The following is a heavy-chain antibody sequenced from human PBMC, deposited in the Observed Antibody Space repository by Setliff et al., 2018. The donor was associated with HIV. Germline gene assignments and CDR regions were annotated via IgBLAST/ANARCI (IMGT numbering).Heavy chain of an antibody. D-gene: IGHD3-3*01. Sequence: KTSETLSLTCAVSGYSISSGYYWGWIRQPPGKGLEWIGSIYHSGSTYYSRSLKSRVTISVDASRNQFSLRLSSVTAADTALYYCAKSLVGYDFWGGYPPLDYYYYMDVWGKGTTVTVSS. CDR1: GYSISSGYY. V-gene: IGHV4-38-2*01. J-gene: IGHJ6*03. CDR3: AKSLVGYDFWGGYPPLDYYYYMDV. CDR2: IYHSGST.